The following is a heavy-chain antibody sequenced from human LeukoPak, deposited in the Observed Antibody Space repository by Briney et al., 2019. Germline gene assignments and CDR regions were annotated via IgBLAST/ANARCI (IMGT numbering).Heavy chain of an antibody. CDR2: IWYDGSKR. CDR3: ARDLGNFGSGTSYYDY. Sequence: PGGPLRLSCTASGFTFSNHGLHWVRQAPGKGLEWMALIWYDGSKRYYADSVQGRFTISRDDSKNTLFLQMNSLRAEDTAVYYCARDLGNFGSGTSYYDYWGQGTLVTVSS. J-gene: IGHJ4*02. CDR1: GFTFSNHG. D-gene: IGHD3-10*01. V-gene: IGHV3-33*01.